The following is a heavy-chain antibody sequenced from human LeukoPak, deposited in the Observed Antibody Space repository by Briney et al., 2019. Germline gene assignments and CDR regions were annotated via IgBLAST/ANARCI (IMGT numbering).Heavy chain of an antibody. CDR1: GVTFSSYS. V-gene: IGHV3-23*01. Sequence: GGSLRLSCAASGVTFSSYSMSWFRQAPGKGLEWVSTISGSGGSTYYADSVKGRFTISRDNSKSTLYLQMNSLRVEDTAVYYCAKLSGQQLVLDYWGQGTLVTVSS. D-gene: IGHD6-13*01. J-gene: IGHJ4*02. CDR2: ISGSGGST. CDR3: AKLSGQQLVLDY.